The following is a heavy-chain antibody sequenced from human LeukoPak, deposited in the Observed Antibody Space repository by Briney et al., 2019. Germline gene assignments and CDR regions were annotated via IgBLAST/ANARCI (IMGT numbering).Heavy chain of an antibody. J-gene: IGHJ4*02. Sequence: GGSLRLSCAASGFIFSSFAMSWVRQAPGEGLEWVSAISGSGDSTYYADSVKGRFTISRDNSKNTLYLQMNSLRAEDTAVYYCARDLDSYGSYWGQGSLVTVSS. V-gene: IGHV3-23*01. CDR2: ISGSGDST. D-gene: IGHD5-18*01. CDR1: GFIFSSFA. CDR3: ARDLDSYGSY.